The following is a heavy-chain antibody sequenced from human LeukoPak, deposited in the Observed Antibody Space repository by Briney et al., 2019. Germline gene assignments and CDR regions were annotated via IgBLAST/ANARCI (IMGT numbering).Heavy chain of an antibody. V-gene: IGHV3-23*01. CDR3: AARSGISPYYIDY. J-gene: IGHJ4*02. CDR1: GFTFSSYA. Sequence: GGSLRLSCAASGFTFSSYAMSWVRQAPGKGLEWVSAISGSGGSTYYADSVKGRFTISRDNSRNTLYLQMNSLRAEDTALYYCAARSGISPYYIDYWGQGTLVTVSS. CDR2: ISGSGGST. D-gene: IGHD1-26*01.